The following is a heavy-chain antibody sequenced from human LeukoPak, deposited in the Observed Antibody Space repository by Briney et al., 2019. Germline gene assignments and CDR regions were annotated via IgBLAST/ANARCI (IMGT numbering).Heavy chain of an antibody. V-gene: IGHV3-43D*03. CDR1: GFTFDDYA. Sequence: GGSLRLSCAASGFTFDDYAMHWVRQAPGKGLEWVSLISWDGGSTYYADSVKGRFTISRDNAKNSLYLQMNSLRAEDTALYYCAKAGNRYRDGYNPFDYWGQGTLVTVSS. CDR2: ISWDGGST. D-gene: IGHD5-24*01. CDR3: AKAGNRYRDGYNPFDY. J-gene: IGHJ4*02.